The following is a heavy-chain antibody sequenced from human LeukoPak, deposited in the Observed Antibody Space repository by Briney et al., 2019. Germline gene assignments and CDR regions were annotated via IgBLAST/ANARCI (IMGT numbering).Heavy chain of an antibody. CDR2: ISSSSSYI. D-gene: IGHD3-22*01. CDR1: GFNFKLYS. J-gene: IGHJ4*02. Sequence: GGSLRLSCAASGFNFKLYSMHWVRQAPGKGLEWVSSISSSSSYIYYADSVKGRFTISRDNAKNSLYLQMNSLRAEDTAVYYCARTYYSDSSGYSDYWGQGTLVTVSS. V-gene: IGHV3-21*01. CDR3: ARTYYSDSSGYSDY.